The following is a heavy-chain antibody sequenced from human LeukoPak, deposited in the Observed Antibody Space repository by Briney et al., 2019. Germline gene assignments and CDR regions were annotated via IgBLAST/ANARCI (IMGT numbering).Heavy chain of an antibody. J-gene: IGHJ4*02. CDR2: IIPIFGTA. D-gene: IGHD5-12*01. Sequence: GASVKVSCKASGGTFSSYAISWVRQAPGQGLEWMGGIIPIFGTANCAQKFQGRVTITADESTSTAYMELSSLRSEDTAVYYCARGGYGADFDYWGQGTLVTVSS. V-gene: IGHV1-69*13. CDR1: GGTFSSYA. CDR3: ARGGYGADFDY.